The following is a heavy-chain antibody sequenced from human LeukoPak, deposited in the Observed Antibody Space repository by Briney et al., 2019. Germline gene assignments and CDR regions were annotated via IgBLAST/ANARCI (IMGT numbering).Heavy chain of an antibody. CDR2: IYYSGST. CDR1: GGSISSGDYY. V-gene: IGHV4-30-4*01. Sequence: PSETLSLTCTVSGGSISSGDYYWSWIRQPPGKGLEWIGYIYYSGSTYYNPSLKSRVTISVDTSKNQFSLKLSSVTAADTAVYYCARDCSSTSCLQIFDYWGQGTLVTVSS. CDR3: ARDCSSTSCLQIFDY. J-gene: IGHJ4*02. D-gene: IGHD2-2*01.